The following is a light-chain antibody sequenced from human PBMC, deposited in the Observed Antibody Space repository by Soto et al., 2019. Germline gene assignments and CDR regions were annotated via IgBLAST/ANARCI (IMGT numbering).Light chain of an antibody. CDR3: QQYYSIPLT. Sequence: DIVMTQSPDPLAVSLGERATINCKSSQSVLYSSNNKNYLAWYQQKPGQPPKLLISWASTRESGVPDRFSGSGSGTDFTLTISSLQAEDVAAYYCQQYYSIPLTFGGGTKVEIK. CDR1: QSVLYSSNNKNY. CDR2: WAS. V-gene: IGKV4-1*01. J-gene: IGKJ4*01.